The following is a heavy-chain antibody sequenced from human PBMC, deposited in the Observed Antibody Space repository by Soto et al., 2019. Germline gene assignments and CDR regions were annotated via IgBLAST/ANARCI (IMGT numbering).Heavy chain of an antibody. V-gene: IGHV3-48*01. CDR2: ISSSSSTI. Sequence: GGSLRLSCAASGFPFSSYSMNWVRQAPGKGLEWVSYISSSSSTIYYADSVKGRFTISRDNAKNSLYLQMNSLRAEDTAVYYCARDHRAPMVRGVIDYWGQGTLVTVSS. CDR1: GFPFSSYS. D-gene: IGHD3-10*01. J-gene: IGHJ4*02. CDR3: ARDHRAPMVRGVIDY.